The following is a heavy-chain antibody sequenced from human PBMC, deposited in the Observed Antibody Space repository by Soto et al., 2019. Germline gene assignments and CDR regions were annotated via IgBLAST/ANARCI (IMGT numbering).Heavy chain of an antibody. CDR1: GFTFSSYG. J-gene: IGHJ6*02. Sequence: PGGSLRLSCAASGFTFSSYGMHWVRQAPGKGLEWVAVIWYDGSNKYYADSVKGRFTISRDNSKNTLYLQMNSLRAEDTAVYYCARDFFNRLVPEYYYYGMDVWGQGTTVNVSS. V-gene: IGHV3-33*01. CDR3: ARDFFNRLVPEYYYYGMDV. D-gene: IGHD6-6*01. CDR2: IWYDGSNK.